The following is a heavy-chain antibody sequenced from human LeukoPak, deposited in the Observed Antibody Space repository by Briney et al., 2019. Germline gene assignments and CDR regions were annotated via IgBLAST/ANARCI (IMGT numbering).Heavy chain of an antibody. CDR3: ARANVDTAMVTLYYGMDV. CDR1: GYTFTSYG. J-gene: IGHJ6*02. D-gene: IGHD5-18*01. V-gene: IGHV1-18*01. CDR2: ISAYNGNT. Sequence: GASVKVSCKASGYTFTSYGISWVRQAPGQGLEWMGWISAYNGNTNYAQKLQGRVTMTTDTSTSTAYMELRSLRSDDTAVYYCARANVDTAMVTLYYGMDVWGQGTTVTVSS.